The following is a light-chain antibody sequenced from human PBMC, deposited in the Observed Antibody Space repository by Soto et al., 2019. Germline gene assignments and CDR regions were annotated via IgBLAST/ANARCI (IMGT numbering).Light chain of an antibody. J-gene: IGKJ5*01. CDR1: QSVSSSY. V-gene: IGKV3-20*01. Sequence: EIVLTQSPGTLSLSPGEGATLSCRASQSVSSSYLAWYQQKPGQAPRLLIYGASSRATGIPDRFSGSGSGTDFTLTISRLEPEDFAVYYCQQYGSSSITFGQGTRLEIK. CDR2: GAS. CDR3: QQYGSSSIT.